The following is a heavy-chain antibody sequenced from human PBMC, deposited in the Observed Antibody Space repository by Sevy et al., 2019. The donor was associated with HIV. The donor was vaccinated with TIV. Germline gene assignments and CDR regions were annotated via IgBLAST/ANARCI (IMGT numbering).Heavy chain of an antibody. Sequence: SETLSLTCAVYGGSFSGYYWSWIRQPPGKGLEWIGEINHSGSTNYNPSLKSRVTISVDTSKNQFSLKLSSGTAADTAVYYCARRGLAATLFDPWGQGTLVTVSS. CDR2: INHSGST. V-gene: IGHV4-34*01. CDR1: GGSFSGYY. D-gene: IGHD2-15*01. J-gene: IGHJ5*02. CDR3: ARRGLAATLFDP.